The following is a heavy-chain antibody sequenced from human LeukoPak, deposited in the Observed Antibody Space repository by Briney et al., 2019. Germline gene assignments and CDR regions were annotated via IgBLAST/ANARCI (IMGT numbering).Heavy chain of an antibody. CDR1: GFTVSSNY. CDR3: ARLDYSNYYYYYGMDV. J-gene: IGHJ6*02. Sequence: GSLRLSCAASGFTVSSNYMSWVRQAPGKGLEWVPVIYSGGSTYYADSVKGRFTISRHNSKNTLYLQMNSLRAEDTAVYYCARLDYSNYYYYYGMDVWGQGTTVTVSS. V-gene: IGHV3-53*04. CDR2: IYSGGST. D-gene: IGHD4-4*01.